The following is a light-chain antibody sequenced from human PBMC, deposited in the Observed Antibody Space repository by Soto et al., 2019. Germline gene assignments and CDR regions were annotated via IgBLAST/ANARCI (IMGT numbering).Light chain of an antibody. CDR2: GAS. CDR1: QSVGSN. CDR3: QHYNNWPPLT. J-gene: IGKJ4*01. Sequence: EIVMTQSPDTLSVSPGERATLTCRASQSVGSNLAWYQQKPGQAPRLLIHGASTRVTGIPVRFSGSGSGTEFTLTITSLHSEDSAVYYCQHYNNWPPLTFGGGTKVEIK. V-gene: IGKV3-15*01.